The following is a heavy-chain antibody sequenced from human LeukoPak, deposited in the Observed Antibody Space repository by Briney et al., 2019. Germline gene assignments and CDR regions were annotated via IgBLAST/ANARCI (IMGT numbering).Heavy chain of an antibody. Sequence: GGSLRLSCAASGFTFSSYAMSWVRQAPGKGPEWGSSINDSGDNTYYADSVKGRFTISRDNSRNTLYLLMNNLRADDTAVFYCATAYCSSTSCPTWGQGTVVTVSS. CDR1: GFTFSSYA. D-gene: IGHD2-2*01. CDR3: ATAYCSSTSCPT. CDR2: INDSGDNT. V-gene: IGHV3-23*01. J-gene: IGHJ5*02.